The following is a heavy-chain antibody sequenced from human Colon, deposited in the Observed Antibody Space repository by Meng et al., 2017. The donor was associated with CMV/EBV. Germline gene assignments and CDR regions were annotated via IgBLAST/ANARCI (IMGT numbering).Heavy chain of an antibody. CDR1: GGSISSYY. CDR2: IDYSGST. J-gene: IGHJ5*02. D-gene: IGHD6-6*01. Sequence: SETLSLTCTVSGGSISSYYWSWIRQPPGKGLEWIGYIDYSGSTNNNPSLKSRVTISVDTSKNQFSLKLRSVTAADTAVYYCARVRLPSGSSSYWFDPWGQGTLVTVSS. V-gene: IGHV4-59*01. CDR3: ARVRLPSGSSSYWFDP.